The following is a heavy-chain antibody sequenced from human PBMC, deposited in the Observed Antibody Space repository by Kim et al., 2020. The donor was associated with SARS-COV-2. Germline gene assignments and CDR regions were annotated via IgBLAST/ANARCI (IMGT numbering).Heavy chain of an antibody. V-gene: IGHV3-30*18. Sequence: GGSLRLSCAASGFNFSSHIMHWVRQAPGKGLEWVAVTSYDERSKYYAGSVKGRFTISRDNSKNVLYLQMNSVRGEDTAVYYCAKEGNAFDIWGRGTMVTVPS. CDR3: AKEGNAFDI. CDR1: GFNFSSHI. J-gene: IGHJ3*02. CDR2: TSYDERSK.